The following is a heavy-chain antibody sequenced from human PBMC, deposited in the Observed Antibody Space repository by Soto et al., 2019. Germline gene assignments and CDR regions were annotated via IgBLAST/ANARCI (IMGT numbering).Heavy chain of an antibody. D-gene: IGHD2-15*01. Sequence: SLRLSCAASGFTFSSYAMSWVRQAPGKGLEWVSGISWNSGSIGYADSVKGRFTISRDNAKNSLYLQMNSLRAEDTALYYCAKASVHFVVVVAAHDAFDIWGQGTMVTVSS. CDR1: GFTFSSYA. V-gene: IGHV3-9*01. CDR2: ISWNSGSI. CDR3: AKASVHFVVVVAAHDAFDI. J-gene: IGHJ3*02.